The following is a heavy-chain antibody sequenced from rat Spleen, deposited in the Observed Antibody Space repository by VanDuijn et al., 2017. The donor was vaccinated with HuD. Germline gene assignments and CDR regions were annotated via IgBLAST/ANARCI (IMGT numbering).Heavy chain of an antibody. CDR3: ATGVTIAAISTAFDY. J-gene: IGHJ2*01. Sequence: QVQLKESGPGLVQPSQTLSLTCTVSGFSLTSNTVQWVRQPPGKGLEWMGGIGGDGSTEYNSALKSRLSISRDTSKSQVFLKMNSLQTEDTATYYCATGVTIAAISTAFDYWGQGVMVTVSS. CDR1: GFSLTSNT. CDR2: IGGDGST. D-gene: IGHD1-2*01. V-gene: IGHV2-1*01.